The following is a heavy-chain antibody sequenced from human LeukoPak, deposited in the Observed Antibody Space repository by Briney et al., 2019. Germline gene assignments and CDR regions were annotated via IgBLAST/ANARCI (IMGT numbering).Heavy chain of an antibody. V-gene: IGHV6-1*01. CDR1: GDSVSSNSAA. Sequence: SQTLSLTCAISGDSVSSNSAAWNWIRQSPSRGLEWLGRTYYRSKWYNDYAVSVKSRITINPDTSKNQFSLQLNSVTAADTAVYYCARDPSMIVVVTLPGAFDIWGQGTMVTVSS. J-gene: IGHJ3*02. D-gene: IGHD3-22*01. CDR3: ARDPSMIVVVTLPGAFDI. CDR2: TYYRSKWYN.